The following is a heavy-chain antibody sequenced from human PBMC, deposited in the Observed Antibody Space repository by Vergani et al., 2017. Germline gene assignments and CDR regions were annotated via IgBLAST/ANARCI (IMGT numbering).Heavy chain of an antibody. CDR1: GFIFSDYY. CDR3: ARGYRSSWPYYYYMDV. D-gene: IGHD6-13*01. V-gene: IGHV3-11*01. J-gene: IGHJ6*03. CDR2: ISSSGSTK. Sequence: QVPLVESGGGLVKPGGSLRLSCAASGFIFSDYYMSWIRQAPGKGLEWVSYISSSGSTKYYADPVKGRFTMARDNTKKSLYLHMNSLRAEDTAVYYCARGYRSSWPYYYYMDVWGKGTTVTVSS.